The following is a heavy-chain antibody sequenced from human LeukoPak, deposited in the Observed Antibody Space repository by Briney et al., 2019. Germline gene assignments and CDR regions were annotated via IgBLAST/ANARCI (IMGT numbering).Heavy chain of an antibody. CDR2: ISPGDSDT. D-gene: IGHD2-2*01. CDR3: ARLGPLRYQLPGGTSNRFDY. Sequence: GESLKISCKGSGYRFTSYLIGWVRQMPGKGLEWMGVISPGDSDTNYSPSFQGQITISADKSISTASLQWSSLKASDLAMYYCARLGPLRYQLPGGTSNRFDYWGQGTLVTVSS. CDR1: GYRFTSYL. V-gene: IGHV5-51*01. J-gene: IGHJ4*02.